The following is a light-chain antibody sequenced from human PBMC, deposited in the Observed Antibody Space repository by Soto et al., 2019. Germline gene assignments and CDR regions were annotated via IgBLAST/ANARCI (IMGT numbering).Light chain of an antibody. CDR3: QQYYSTLHVQ. CDR2: WAS. V-gene: IGKV4-1*01. Sequence: DIVMTQSPDSLAVSLGERATINCKSSQSVLYSSNNKNYLAWYQQKPGQPPKLLIYWASTRESGVPDRFSGSGSGTDFTRTISSVQAEDVAVYYCQQYYSTLHVQFGQGTKLEIK. J-gene: IGKJ2*01. CDR1: QSVLYSSNNKNY.